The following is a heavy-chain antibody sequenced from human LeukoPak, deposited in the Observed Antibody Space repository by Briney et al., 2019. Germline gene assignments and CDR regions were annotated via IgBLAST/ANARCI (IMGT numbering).Heavy chain of an antibody. D-gene: IGHD3-22*01. CDR3: ARDRYYYDSSGFPTPSYYFDY. V-gene: IGHV1-69*13. J-gene: IGHJ4*02. CDR1: GGTFSSYA. CDR2: IIPIFGTA. Sequence: PSVKVSCKASGGTFSSYAISWVRQAPGQGLEWMGGIIPIFGTANYAQKFQGRVTITADESTSTAYMELSSLRSEDTAVYYCARDRYYYDSSGFPTPSYYFDYWGQGTLVTVSS.